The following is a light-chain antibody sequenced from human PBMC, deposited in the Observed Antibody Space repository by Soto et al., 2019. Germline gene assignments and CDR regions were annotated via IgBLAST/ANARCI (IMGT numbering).Light chain of an antibody. CDR1: SSNIESNY. CDR3: AAWDDSLSGPWV. CDR2: RNN. Sequence: QSVLTQPPSASGTPGQRVTISCSGSSSNIESNYVYWYQQLPGTAPKLLIYRNNQRPSGVPGRFSGSKSGTSASLAISGLRSEDEGDYYCAAWDDSLSGPWVFGGGTKLTVL. J-gene: IGLJ3*02. V-gene: IGLV1-47*01.